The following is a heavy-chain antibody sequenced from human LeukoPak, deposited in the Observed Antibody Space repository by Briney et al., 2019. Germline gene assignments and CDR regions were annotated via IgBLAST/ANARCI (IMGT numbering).Heavy chain of an antibody. V-gene: IGHV3-23*01. CDR1: GFTFSSYA. D-gene: IGHD6-19*01. CDR3: AKDSPRIAVAGILDY. J-gene: IGHJ4*02. Sequence: GGSLRLXCAASGFTFSSYAMSWVRQAPGKGLEWVSAISDSGGSTYYADSEKGRFTISRDNSKNTLYLQMNSLRAEDTAVYYCAKDSPRIAVAGILDYWGQGTLVTVSS. CDR2: ISDSGGST.